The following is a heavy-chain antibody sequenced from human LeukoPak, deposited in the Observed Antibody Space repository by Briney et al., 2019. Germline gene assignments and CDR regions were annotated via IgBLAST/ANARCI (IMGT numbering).Heavy chain of an antibody. D-gene: IGHD3-22*01. CDR3: ARGYDSSGYSDRDAFDI. J-gene: IGHJ3*02. V-gene: IGHV1-8*01. Sequence: ASVKVSCKASGYTFTSYDINWVRQATGQGLEWMGWMNPNSGNTGYAQKFQGRVTMTRNTSISTAYMELSSLRSEDTAVYYCARGYDSSGYSDRDAFDIWGQGTMVTVSS. CDR2: MNPNSGNT. CDR1: GYTFTSYD.